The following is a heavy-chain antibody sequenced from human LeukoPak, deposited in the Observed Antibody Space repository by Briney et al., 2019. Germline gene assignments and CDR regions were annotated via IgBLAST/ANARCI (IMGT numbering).Heavy chain of an antibody. Sequence: PGGSLRLSCAASGFTFSSYGMHWVRQAPGKGLEWVAAIWYDGSNTYYADSVKGRFTISRDNSRNTLYLQMNSLRAEDTAVYYCARSLNGDPPDFDYWGQGTLVTVSS. CDR1: GFTFSSYG. CDR3: ARSLNGDPPDFDY. J-gene: IGHJ4*02. CDR2: IWYDGSNT. D-gene: IGHD4-17*01. V-gene: IGHV3-33*03.